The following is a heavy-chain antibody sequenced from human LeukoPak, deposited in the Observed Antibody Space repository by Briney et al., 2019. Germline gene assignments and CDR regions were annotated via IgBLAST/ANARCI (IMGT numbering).Heavy chain of an antibody. D-gene: IGHD6-6*01. V-gene: IGHV3-48*01. CDR2: ISSSSSTI. CDR3: AREVGGYSSSSTSD. CDR1: GFTFSSHS. J-gene: IGHJ4*02. Sequence: GGSLRLSCAASGFTFSSHSMNWVRQAPGKGLEWVSYISSSSSTIYYADSVKGRFTISRDNAKNSLYLQMNSLRGEDTAMYYCAREVGGYSSSSTSDWGQGTLVTVSS.